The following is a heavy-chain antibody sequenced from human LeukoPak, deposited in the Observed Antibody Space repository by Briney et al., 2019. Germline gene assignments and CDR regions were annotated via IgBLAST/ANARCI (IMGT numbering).Heavy chain of an antibody. J-gene: IGHJ4*02. CDR3: ARDSTAASSGD. Sequence: PSQTLSLTCTVSGGSISSGSYYWSWIRQPAGKGLEWIGRIYTSGSTNYNPSLKSRVTISVDTSKNQFSLRLSSVTAADTAVYHCARDSTAASSGDWGQGTLVTVSS. CDR2: IYTSGST. CDR1: GGSISSGSYY. V-gene: IGHV4-61*02. D-gene: IGHD2-2*01.